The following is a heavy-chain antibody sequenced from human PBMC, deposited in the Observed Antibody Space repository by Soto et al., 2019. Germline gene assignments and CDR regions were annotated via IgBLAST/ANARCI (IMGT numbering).Heavy chain of an antibody. J-gene: IGHJ4*02. D-gene: IGHD1-26*01. V-gene: IGHV3-30-3*01. CDR2: ISYDGSNK. CDR3: ARPRSRELLRGVYFDY. Sequence: QVQLVESGGGVVQPGRSLRLSCAASGFTFSSYAMHWVRQAPGKGLEWVAVISYDGSNKYYADSVKGRFTISRDNSKNTLYLQMNSLRAEDTAVYYCARPRSRELLRGVYFDYWGQGTLVTVSS. CDR1: GFTFSSYA.